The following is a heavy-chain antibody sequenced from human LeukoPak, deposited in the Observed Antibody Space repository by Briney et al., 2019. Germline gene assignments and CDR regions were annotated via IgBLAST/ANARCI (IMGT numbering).Heavy chain of an antibody. D-gene: IGHD1-7*01. J-gene: IGHJ4*02. CDR3: ARARGNWNCGQVYFDY. V-gene: IGHV4-31*03. CDR1: GGSISSGGYY. CDR2: IYYSGST. Sequence: PSETLSLTCTVSGGSISSGGYYWSWIRQHPGKGLEWIGYIYYSGSTYYNPSLKSRVTISVDTSKNQFSLKLSSVTAADTAVYYCARARGNWNCGQVYFDYWGQGTLVTVSS.